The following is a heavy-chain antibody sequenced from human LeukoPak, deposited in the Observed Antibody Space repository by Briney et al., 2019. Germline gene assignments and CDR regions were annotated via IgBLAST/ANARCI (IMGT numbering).Heavy chain of an antibody. CDR3: ARPIVGATGSFDY. Sequence: GSLRLSCAASGLTFSSYAMSWVRQPPGKGLEWIGSIYYSGSTYYNPSLKSRVTISVDTSKNQFSLKLSSVTAADTAVYYCARPIVGATGSFDYWGQGTLVTVSS. J-gene: IGHJ4*02. V-gene: IGHV4-39*01. CDR2: IYYSGST. D-gene: IGHD1-26*01. CDR1: GLTFSSYA.